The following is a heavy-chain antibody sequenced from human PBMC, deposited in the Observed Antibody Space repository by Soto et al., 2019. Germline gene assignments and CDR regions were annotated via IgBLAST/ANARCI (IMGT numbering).Heavy chain of an antibody. V-gene: IGHV4-39*01. CDR2: IYYSGST. J-gene: IGHJ6*03. D-gene: IGHD2-15*01. CDR1: GGSISSSSYY. CDR3: ASLYCGGSCYWTDLPGYYYYYMDV. Sequence: SETLSLTCTVSGGSISSSSYYWGWIRQPPGKGLEWIGSIYYSGSTYYNPSLKSRVTISVDTSKNQFSLKLSSVTAADTAVYYCASLYCGGSCYWTDLPGYYYYYMDVWGKGTTVTVSS.